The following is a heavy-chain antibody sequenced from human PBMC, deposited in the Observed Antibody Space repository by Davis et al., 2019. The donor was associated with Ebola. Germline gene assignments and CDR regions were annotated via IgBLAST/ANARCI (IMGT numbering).Heavy chain of an antibody. CDR1: GYTFTSYD. V-gene: IGHV1-8*01. CDR3: ARGRDSGWPFDY. D-gene: IGHD6-19*01. J-gene: IGHJ4*02. Sequence: ASVKVSCKASGYTFTSYDINWVRQATGQGLEWMGWMNPNSGTTGHTQNFRGRVTMTRDTSISTAYMELSSLTFEDTAVYYCARGRDSGWPFDYWGQGTLVTVSS. CDR2: MNPNSGTT.